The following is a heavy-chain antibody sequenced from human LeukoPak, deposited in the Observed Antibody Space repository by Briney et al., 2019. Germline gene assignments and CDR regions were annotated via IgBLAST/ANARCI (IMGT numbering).Heavy chain of an antibody. V-gene: IGHV3-48*03. CDR2: ISGSGTTI. CDR3: ARDRDLDRYYYYSYLDV. D-gene: IGHD3-9*01. Sequence: GGSLRLSCAASGFTLSSHEMHWVRQAPGKGLEWISYISGSGTTIYYAESVRGRFTISRDNAKNSLFLQMNRLRVDDTAVYYCARDRDLDRYYYYSYLDVWGRGATVTVSS. CDR1: GFTLSSHE. J-gene: IGHJ6*03.